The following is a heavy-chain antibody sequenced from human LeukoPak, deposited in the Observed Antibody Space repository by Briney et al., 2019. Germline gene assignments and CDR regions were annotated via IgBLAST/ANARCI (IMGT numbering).Heavy chain of an antibody. J-gene: IGHJ6*02. CDR1: GFTLSSYA. Sequence: GGSLRLSCAASGFTLSSYAMSWVRQAPGKGLEWVSAISGSGGSTYYPDSVKGRFTISRDNSKNTLYLQMNSLRAEDTAVYYCAKAILTGYYNFFGYYDGMDVWGQGTTVTVSS. CDR2: ISGSGGST. D-gene: IGHD3-9*01. CDR3: AKAILTGYYNFFGYYDGMDV. V-gene: IGHV3-23*01.